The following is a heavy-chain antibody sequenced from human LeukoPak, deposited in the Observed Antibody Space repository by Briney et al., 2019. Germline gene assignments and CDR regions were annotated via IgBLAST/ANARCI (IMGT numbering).Heavy chain of an antibody. CDR1: GGIFSSYA. CDR2: IIPILGIA. J-gene: IGHJ2*01. Sequence: SVKVSCKASGGIFSSYAISWVRQAPGQGLEWMGRIIPILGIANYAQKFQGRVTITADKSTSTAYMELSSLRSEDTAVYYCARDRYGDYSGWYFDLWGRGTLVTVSS. V-gene: IGHV1-69*04. CDR3: ARDRYGDYSGWYFDL. D-gene: IGHD4-17*01.